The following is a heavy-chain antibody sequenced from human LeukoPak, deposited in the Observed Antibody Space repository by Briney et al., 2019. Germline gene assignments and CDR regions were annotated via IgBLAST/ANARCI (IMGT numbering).Heavy chain of an antibody. CDR3: AKVRRMVRGGIDY. D-gene: IGHD3-10*01. Sequence: GRSLRLSCAASGFTFSSYAMHWVRQAPGKGLEWISYISASGTITHYADSVEGRFTISRDNAKNSLYLQMNSLRAEDTALYYCAKVRRMVRGGIDYWGQGTLVTVSS. J-gene: IGHJ4*02. CDR2: ISASGTIT. V-gene: IGHV3-48*04. CDR1: GFTFSSYA.